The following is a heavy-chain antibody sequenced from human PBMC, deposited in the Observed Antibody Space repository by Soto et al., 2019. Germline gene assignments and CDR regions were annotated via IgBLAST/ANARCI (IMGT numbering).Heavy chain of an antibody. CDR1: GFTFSMYW. V-gene: IGHV3-74*01. CDR2: INDDGSST. Sequence: GGSLRLSCAASGFTFSMYWMHWVRQVPSNGPEWVSRINDDGSSTNYADSVKGRFTISRDNAKNTLYLQMTALRAQYTAVYYCTRGPRSTSTGTGAFWGQGTLVTVSS. D-gene: IGHD1-1*01. CDR3: TRGPRSTSTGTGAF. J-gene: IGHJ4*02.